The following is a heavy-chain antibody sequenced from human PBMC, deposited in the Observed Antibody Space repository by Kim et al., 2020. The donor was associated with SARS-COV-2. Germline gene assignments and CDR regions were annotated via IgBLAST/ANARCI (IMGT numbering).Heavy chain of an antibody. CDR3: ARDLTSTISNPFYYYYGMDV. Sequence: ASVKVSCKASGYTFTSYYMHWVRQAPGQGLEWMGIINPSGGSTSYAQKFQGRVTMTRDTSTSTVYMELSSLSSEDTAVYYCARDLTSTISNPFYYYYGMDVWGQGTTVTVSS. V-gene: IGHV1-46*01. D-gene: IGHD3-3*01. CDR1: GYTFTSYY. CDR2: INPSGGST. J-gene: IGHJ6*02.